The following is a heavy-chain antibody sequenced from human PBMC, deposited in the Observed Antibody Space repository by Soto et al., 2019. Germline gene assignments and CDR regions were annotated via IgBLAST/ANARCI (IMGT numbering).Heavy chain of an antibody. CDR2: ISSSSSYI. D-gene: IGHD2-8*01. CDR1: GFTFSSYS. Sequence: TGGSLRLSCAASGFTFSSYSMNWVRQAPGKGLEWVSSISSSSSYIYYADSVKGRFTISRDNAKNSLYLQMNSLRAEDTAVYYCARDYCTNGVCPLLYYFDYWGQGTLVTVSS. V-gene: IGHV3-21*01. J-gene: IGHJ4*02. CDR3: ARDYCTNGVCPLLYYFDY.